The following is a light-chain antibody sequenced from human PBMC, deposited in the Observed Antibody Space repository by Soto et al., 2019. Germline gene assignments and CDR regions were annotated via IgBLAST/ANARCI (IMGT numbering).Light chain of an antibody. CDR3: QQFNVYPLT. J-gene: IGKJ4*01. CDR2: AAS. V-gene: IGKV1-9*01. Sequence: DIQFTQSPSFLSASVGDRVTITCRASQGIRDFLAWYQQKPGKAPKLLIYAASTLQTGVPTRFSGIASGTEFTLIISNLQPADFATYYCQQFNVYPLTFGGGTKVEIK. CDR1: QGIRDF.